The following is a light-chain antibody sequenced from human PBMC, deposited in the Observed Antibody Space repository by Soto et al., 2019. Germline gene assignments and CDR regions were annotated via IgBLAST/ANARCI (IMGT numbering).Light chain of an antibody. J-gene: IGKJ3*01. CDR3: QQRSNFFT. CDR2: DAS. V-gene: IGKV3-11*01. Sequence: EIVLTQSPATLSLSPGERATLSCRASQSVSSYLAWYQQKPGQAPRPLIYDASNRATGIPARFSGSGSGTDFTLTISSLEPEDFAVYYCQQRSNFFTFGPGTKVDIK. CDR1: QSVSSY.